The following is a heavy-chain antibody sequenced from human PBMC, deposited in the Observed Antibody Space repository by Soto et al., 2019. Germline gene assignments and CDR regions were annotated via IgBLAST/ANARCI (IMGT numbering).Heavy chain of an antibody. CDR1: GGSFSGYY. CDR3: ARGGRGGYYDSSGSYSR. V-gene: IGHV4-34*01. D-gene: IGHD3-22*01. J-gene: IGHJ4*02. Sequence: PSETLSLTCAVYGGSFSGYYWSWIRQPPGKGLEWIGEINHSGSTNYNPSLKSRVTISVDTSKNQFSLKLSSVTAADTAVYYCARGGRGGYYDSSGSYSRWGQGTLVTVSS. CDR2: INHSGST.